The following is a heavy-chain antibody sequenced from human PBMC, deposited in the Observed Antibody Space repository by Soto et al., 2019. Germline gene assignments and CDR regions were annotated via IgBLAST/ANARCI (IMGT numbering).Heavy chain of an antibody. D-gene: IGHD4-4*01. V-gene: IGHV1-18*04. CDR3: ARDSLGTETTSWLDP. J-gene: IGHJ5*02. Sequence: QVQLVQSGAEVKKPGASVKVSCKASGYTFTNYGISWVRQAPGQGLEWMGWISAYNGDTNYAQKVQGRVTMTTDTSTSTAYMEPRSLRSDDTAMYYCARDSLGTETTSWLDPWGQGTLVTVSS. CDR2: ISAYNGDT. CDR1: GYTFTNYG.